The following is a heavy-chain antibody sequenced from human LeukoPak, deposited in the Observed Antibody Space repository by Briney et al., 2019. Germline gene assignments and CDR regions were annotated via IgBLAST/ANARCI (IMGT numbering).Heavy chain of an antibody. CDR3: ARQRIAAVARGGFDY. CDR1: GGSISSSGYY. D-gene: IGHD6-13*01. J-gene: IGHJ4*02. CDR2: TDYSGTT. V-gene: IGHV4-39*01. Sequence: SETLSLTCTVSGGSISSSGYYWGWIRQPPGKGPEWIASTDYSGTTYNNPSLKSRVNISVDTSKNQFSLRLSCMSATDTAVYYCARQRIAAVARGGFDYWGQGALVTVSS.